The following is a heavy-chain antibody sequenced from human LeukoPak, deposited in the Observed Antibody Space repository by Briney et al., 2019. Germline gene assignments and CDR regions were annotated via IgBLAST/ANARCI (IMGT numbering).Heavy chain of an antibody. Sequence: GGSLRLSCAASGFTFSSYAMSWVRQAPGKGLKWVSSITSSSSYIYYADSLKGRFTISRDNAKKSLYLQMNSLKAEDTAVYYCARVGASYGMDVWGQGTTVTVSS. V-gene: IGHV3-21*01. CDR2: ITSSSSYI. CDR1: GFTFSSYA. CDR3: ARVGASYGMDV. J-gene: IGHJ6*02. D-gene: IGHD3-10*01.